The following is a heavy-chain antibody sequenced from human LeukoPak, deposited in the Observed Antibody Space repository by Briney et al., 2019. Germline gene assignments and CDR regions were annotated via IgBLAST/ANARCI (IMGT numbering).Heavy chain of an antibody. V-gene: IGHV4-34*01. Sequence: TSETLSLTCAVYGGSFSGYYWSWIRQPPGKGLEWIGEINHSGSTNYNPSLKSRVTISVDTSKNQFFLKLSSVTAADTAVYYCARAAGRYGMDVWGKGTTVTVSS. CDR2: INHSGST. J-gene: IGHJ6*04. CDR1: GGSFSGYY. CDR3: ARAAGRYGMDV. D-gene: IGHD6-13*01.